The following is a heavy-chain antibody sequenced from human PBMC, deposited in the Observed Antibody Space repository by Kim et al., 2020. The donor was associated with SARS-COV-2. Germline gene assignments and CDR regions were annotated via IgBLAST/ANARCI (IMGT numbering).Heavy chain of an antibody. V-gene: IGHV3-23*01. CDR2: ISGRGVST. J-gene: IGHJ2*01. D-gene: IGHD3-10*01. CDR3: AKAGAYWFFDL. CDR1: GFTFSGYG. Sequence: GGSLRLSCEASGFTFSGYGMSWVRQAPGKGLEWVSGISGRGVSTYYADSVTGRFTISRDNSKTTLYLQMNSLRTEDTAVYYCAKAGAYWFFDLWGRGTLVTVSS.